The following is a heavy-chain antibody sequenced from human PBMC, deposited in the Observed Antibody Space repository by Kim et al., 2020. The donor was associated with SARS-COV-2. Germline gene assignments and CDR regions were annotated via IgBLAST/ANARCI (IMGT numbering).Heavy chain of an antibody. J-gene: IGHJ6*02. CDR2: ISWNSGSI. D-gene: IGHD5-12*01. CDR1: GFIFDDYA. V-gene: IGHV3-9*01. CDR3: AKDIYSGYDLRSYGMDV. Sequence: GGSLRLSCATSGFIFDDYAMHWVRQAPGKGLEWVSGISWNSGSIGYADSVKGRFTISRDNAKNSLYLQINSLRAEDTALYYCAKDIYSGYDLRSYGMDVWGQGDTVTVSS.